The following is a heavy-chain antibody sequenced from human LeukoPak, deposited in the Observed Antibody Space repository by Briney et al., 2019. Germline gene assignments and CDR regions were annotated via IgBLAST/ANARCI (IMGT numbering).Heavy chain of an antibody. Sequence: GGSLRLSCAASGFTFSDYYMAWIRQAPGKGLEWVSAISGSGGSTYYADSVKGRFTISRDNSKNTLYLQMNSLRAEDTAVYYCAKDGVGIAAAGTYQLYNWFDPWGQGTLVTVSS. CDR1: GFTFSDYY. D-gene: IGHD6-13*01. V-gene: IGHV3-23*01. CDR3: AKDGVGIAAAGTYQLYNWFDP. CDR2: ISGSGGST. J-gene: IGHJ5*02.